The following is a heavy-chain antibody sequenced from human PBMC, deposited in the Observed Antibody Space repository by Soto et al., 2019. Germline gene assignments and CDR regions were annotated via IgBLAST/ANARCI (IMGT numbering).Heavy chain of an antibody. CDR1: GYTLTELS. CDR3: ALLNIAVALNGSAP. CDR2: FDPEDGET. J-gene: IGHJ5*02. V-gene: IGHV1-24*01. Sequence: ASVKVSCKVSGYTLTELSRHWVRQAPGKGLEWMGGFDPEDGETIYAQKFQGRVTMTEDTSTDTAYMELSSLRSEDTAVYYCALLNIAVALNGSAPWGQGTLVTVSS. D-gene: IGHD6-19*01.